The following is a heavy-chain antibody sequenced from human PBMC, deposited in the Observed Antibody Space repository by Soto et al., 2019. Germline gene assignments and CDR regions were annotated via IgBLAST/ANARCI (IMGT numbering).Heavy chain of an antibody. D-gene: IGHD1-1*01. CDR1: GFTLGNYW. CDR2: INDYGTTI. CDR3: ASAGLEPFDY. Sequence: GGSLRLSCAASGFTLGNYWMHWVRQAPGKGLVWVSRINDYGTTINYAESVEGRFIISRDDAKSEVYLQMNNLGAEDSAVYYCASAGLEPFDYWGQGALVTVSS. J-gene: IGHJ4*02. V-gene: IGHV3-74*01.